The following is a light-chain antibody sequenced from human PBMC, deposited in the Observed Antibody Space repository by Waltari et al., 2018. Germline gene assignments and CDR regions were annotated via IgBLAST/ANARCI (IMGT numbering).Light chain of an antibody. CDR1: QSVSSN. V-gene: IGKV3-15*01. CDR2: GTS. J-gene: IGKJ4*01. Sequence: EIVMTQSPATLSVSPGDRATLSCRARQSVSSNLAWYQQKPGQAPRLLIYGTSTRATGIPARFSGSGSGTEFTLTISSLQSEDFAVYYCQQYNNWPPLTFGGGTTVEIK. CDR3: QQYNNWPPLT.